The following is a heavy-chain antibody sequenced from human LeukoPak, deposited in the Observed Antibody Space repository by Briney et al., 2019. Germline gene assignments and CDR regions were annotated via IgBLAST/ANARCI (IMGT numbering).Heavy chain of an antibody. Sequence: GGSLRLSCAASGFTFSSYGMHWVRQSPGKGLEWVANIKPDGSEKYYVASVRGRFTISRDNAKNSLYLQMNSLRAEDTAVYYCASERPSSSWYDYWGQGTLVTVSS. CDR2: IKPDGSEK. CDR1: GFTFSSYG. V-gene: IGHV3-7*01. J-gene: IGHJ4*02. CDR3: ASERPSSSWYDY. D-gene: IGHD6-13*01.